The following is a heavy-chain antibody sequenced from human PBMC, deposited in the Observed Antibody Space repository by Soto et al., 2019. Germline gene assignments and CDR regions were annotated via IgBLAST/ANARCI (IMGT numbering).Heavy chain of an antibody. V-gene: IGHV1-69*13. CDR1: GGTFSSYA. Sequence: ASGKVSCKASGGTFSSYAISWVRQAPGRGLEWMGGIIPIFGTANYAQKFQGRVTITADESTSTAYMELSSLRSEDTAVYYCARDGYNRIPPAFDIWGQGTMVTVSS. D-gene: IGHD5-12*01. CDR2: IIPIFGTA. J-gene: IGHJ3*02. CDR3: ARDGYNRIPPAFDI.